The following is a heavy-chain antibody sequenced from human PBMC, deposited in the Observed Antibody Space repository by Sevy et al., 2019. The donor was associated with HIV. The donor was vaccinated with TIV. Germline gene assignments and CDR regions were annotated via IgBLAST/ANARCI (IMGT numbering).Heavy chain of an antibody. CDR1: GYNFNIYT. CDR3: TRDTWELLTGIAYYYSGMDV. Sequence: ASVKVSCQSSGYNFNIYTIHWVRQARGQGLEWVGRISPYDGDTDYAHNFHGRVSLTRDTSTGTAYLGLRGLRSDDTAVYFCTRDTWELLTGIAYYYSGMDVWGQGTTVTVSS. CDR2: ISPYDGDT. J-gene: IGHJ6*02. D-gene: IGHD1-26*01. V-gene: IGHV1-18*01.